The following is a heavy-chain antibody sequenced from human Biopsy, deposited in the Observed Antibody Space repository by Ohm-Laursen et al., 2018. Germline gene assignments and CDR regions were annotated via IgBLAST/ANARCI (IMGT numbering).Heavy chain of an antibody. CDR1: DFTFDDYA. Sequence: GSLRLSCTASDFTFDDYAMSWVRQRPGKGLEWVSSISGSSTYIYYADSVKGRFTISRDNAKNSLSLQMNSLRADDTAVYYCATSGAADSWGNYYGMDVWGQGTTVTVSS. D-gene: IGHD3-16*01. CDR3: ATSGAADSWGNYYGMDV. CDR2: ISGSSTYI. V-gene: IGHV3-21*01. J-gene: IGHJ6*02.